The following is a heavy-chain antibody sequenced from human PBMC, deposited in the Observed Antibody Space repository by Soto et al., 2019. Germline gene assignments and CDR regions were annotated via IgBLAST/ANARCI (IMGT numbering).Heavy chain of an antibody. J-gene: IGHJ4*02. CDR3: ALSYCSSTSCQGDYFDY. CDR1: GYTFTGYY. V-gene: IGHV1-2*04. Sequence: QVQLVQSGAEVKKPGASVKVSCKASGYTFTGYYMHWVRQAPGQGLEWMGWINPNSGGTNYAQKFRGWVTMTRDTSISTAYMELSRLRCDDTAVYYCALSYCSSTSCQGDYFDYWGQGTLVTVSS. D-gene: IGHD2-2*01. CDR2: INPNSGGT.